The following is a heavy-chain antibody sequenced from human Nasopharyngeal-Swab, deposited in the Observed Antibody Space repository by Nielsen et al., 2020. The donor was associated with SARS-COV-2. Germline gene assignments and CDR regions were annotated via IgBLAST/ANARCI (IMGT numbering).Heavy chain of an antibody. Sequence: ASVKASCKASGYTFTSYDINWVRQATGQGLEWMGWMNPNSGNTGYAQKFQGRVTMTRNTSISTAYMELSSLRSEDTAVYYCAKAGRLEITGWFDPWGQGTLVTVSS. CDR2: MNPNSGNT. D-gene: IGHD1-1*01. V-gene: IGHV1-8*01. CDR1: GYTFTSYD. J-gene: IGHJ5*02. CDR3: AKAGRLEITGWFDP.